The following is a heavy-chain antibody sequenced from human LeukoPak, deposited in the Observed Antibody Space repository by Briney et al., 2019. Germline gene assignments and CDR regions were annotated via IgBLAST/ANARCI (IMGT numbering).Heavy chain of an antibody. CDR1: GGSISSYY. D-gene: IGHD3-22*01. CDR2: IYYSGST. CDR3: ARAAPIPYYYDSSGYPDAFDI. V-gene: IGHV4-59*01. J-gene: IGHJ3*02. Sequence: SETLSLTCTVSGGSISSYYWSWIRQPPGKGLERIGYIYYSGSTNYNPSLKSRVTISVDTSKNQFSLKLSSVTAADTAVYYCARAAPIPYYYDSSGYPDAFDIWGQGTMVTVSS.